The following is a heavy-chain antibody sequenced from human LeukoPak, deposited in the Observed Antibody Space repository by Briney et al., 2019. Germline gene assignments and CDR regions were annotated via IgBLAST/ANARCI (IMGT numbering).Heavy chain of an antibody. Sequence: PGGSVRLSCAASGFPFSSSSMNWVRQAPGKGLEWVSSISSSGSHMYYADSVKGRFTISRDNAKNSLYLQMNSLRAEDTAVYYCARESGLTDGDCWGQGTLVTVSS. CDR1: GFPFSSSS. CDR2: ISSSGSHM. CDR3: ARESGLTDGDC. V-gene: IGHV3-21*06. D-gene: IGHD2-8*02. J-gene: IGHJ4*02.